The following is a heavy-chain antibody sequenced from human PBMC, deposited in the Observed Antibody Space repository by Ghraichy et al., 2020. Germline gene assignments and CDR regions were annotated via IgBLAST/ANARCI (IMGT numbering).Heavy chain of an antibody. CDR1: GSSTSLNY. V-gene: IGHV4-59*08. J-gene: IGHJ4*02. D-gene: IGHD3-22*01. CDR2: VTYGGST. Sequence: SETLSLTCTGSGSSTSLNYLGWIRQPPGKGLDWIGLVTYGGSTNYYTSLKSRVTISMDTSKKQFTLKLKSVTDPDKAVYYCARLRNSYYYILDNWGPGTLVTVSS. CDR3: ARLRNSYYYILDN.